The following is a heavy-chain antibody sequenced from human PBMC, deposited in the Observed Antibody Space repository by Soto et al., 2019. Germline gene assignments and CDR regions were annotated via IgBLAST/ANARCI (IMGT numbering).Heavy chain of an antibody. J-gene: IGHJ4*02. D-gene: IGHD2-2*01. CDR3: ARDWRYCTSTSCSNY. V-gene: IGHV4-61*01. CDR1: GGSVSSGSYQ. Sequence: QVQLQESGPGLVKPSETLSLTCTVTGGSVSSGSYQWSWIRQPPGKGLEVIGYIYYTGSTNYNPPLKSRATISVDTSKNQFSLKRSSVTAADTAVYYCARDWRYCTSTSCSNYWGQGTLVTVS. CDR2: IYYTGST.